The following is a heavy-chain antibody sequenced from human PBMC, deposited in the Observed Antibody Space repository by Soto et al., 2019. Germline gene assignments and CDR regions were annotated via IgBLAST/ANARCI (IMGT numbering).Heavy chain of an antibody. CDR1: GGSISSSSYY. Sequence: QLQLQESGPGLVKPSETLSLTCTVSGGSISSSSYYRGWIRQPPGKGLEWIGSIYYSGSTYYNPSLKSRVTISVDTSKNQFSLKLSSVTAADTAVYYCARHPTAPHIAVAGYFDYWGQGTLVTVSS. V-gene: IGHV4-39*01. CDR3: ARHPTAPHIAVAGYFDY. CDR2: IYYSGST. D-gene: IGHD6-19*01. J-gene: IGHJ4*02.